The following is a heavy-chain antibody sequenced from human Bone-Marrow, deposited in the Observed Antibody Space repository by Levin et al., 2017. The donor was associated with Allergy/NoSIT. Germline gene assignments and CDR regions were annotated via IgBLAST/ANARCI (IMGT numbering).Heavy chain of an antibody. V-gene: IGHV3-66*01. Sequence: GESLKISCAASGFTVSSNYMSWVRQAPGKGLEWVSVIYSGGSTYYADSVKGRFTISRDNSKNTLYLQMNSLRAEDTAVYYCARESGGYSSSWYLVLGYWGQGTLVTVSS. D-gene: IGHD6-13*01. CDR2: IYSGGST. J-gene: IGHJ4*02. CDR1: GFTVSSNY. CDR3: ARESGGYSSSWYLVLGY.